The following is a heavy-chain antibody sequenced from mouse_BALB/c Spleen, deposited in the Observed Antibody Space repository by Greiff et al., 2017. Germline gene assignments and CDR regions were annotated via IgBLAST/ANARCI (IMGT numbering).Heavy chain of an antibody. V-gene: IGHV14-3*02. J-gene: IGHJ1*01. D-gene: IGHD2-1*01. Sequence: VQLQQSGAELVRSGASVKLSCTASGFNIKDYYMHWVKQRPEQGLEWIGRIDPANGNTKYDPKFQGKATITADTSSNTAYLQLSSLTSEDTAVYYCARNYGNYFDVWGAGTTVTVSS. CDR3: ARNYGNYFDV. CDR1: GFNIKDYY. CDR2: IDPANGNT.